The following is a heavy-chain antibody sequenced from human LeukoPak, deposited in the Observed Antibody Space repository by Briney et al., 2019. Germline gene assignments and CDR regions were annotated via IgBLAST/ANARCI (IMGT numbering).Heavy chain of an antibody. CDR3: AQITMARGGEGAFDI. V-gene: IGHV3-30*02. CDR2: IRYDGTNK. J-gene: IGHJ3*02. D-gene: IGHD3-10*01. CDR1: GFIFSTHG. Sequence: GGSLRLSCAASGFIFSTHGMHWVRQAPGKGLEWVAFIRYDGTNKYYADSVKGRFTISRDNSKNTLYLQMNSLRAEDTAVYYCAQITMARGGEGAFDIWGQGTMVAVSS.